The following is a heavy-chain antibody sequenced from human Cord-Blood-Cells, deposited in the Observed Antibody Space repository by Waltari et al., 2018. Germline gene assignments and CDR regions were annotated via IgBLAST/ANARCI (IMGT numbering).Heavy chain of an antibody. J-gene: IGHJ4*02. Sequence: QVQLVQSGAEVKKPGASVKVSCKASGYTFTSYGISCVRQASGQGLEWMGWMRASKGNTNYARKSQGRVTMTPDISTTAANMGLRSRRSAVTAVYCCVRHGGVGYEFWSGYSYWSQGALVTVAS. CDR1: GYTFTSYG. CDR3: VRHGGVGYEFWSGYSY. D-gene: IGHD3-3*01. CDR2: MRASKGNT. V-gene: IGHV1-18*01.